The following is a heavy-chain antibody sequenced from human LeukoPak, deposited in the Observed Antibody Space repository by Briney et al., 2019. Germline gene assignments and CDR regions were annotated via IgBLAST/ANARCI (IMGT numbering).Heavy chain of an antibody. CDR3: ARARNNYDSSSFSALDY. J-gene: IGHJ4*02. CDR2: IRYDGGNK. D-gene: IGHD3-22*01. Sequence: GGSLRLSCAASGVAFDSHGMHWVRQSPGKGLEWVAGIRYDGGNKDDADSVKGRFTNSRDNSKNTLFLQMNSLRAEDTAVYYCARARNNYDSSSFSALDYWGQGTLVTVSS. V-gene: IGHV3-33*01. CDR1: GVAFDSHG.